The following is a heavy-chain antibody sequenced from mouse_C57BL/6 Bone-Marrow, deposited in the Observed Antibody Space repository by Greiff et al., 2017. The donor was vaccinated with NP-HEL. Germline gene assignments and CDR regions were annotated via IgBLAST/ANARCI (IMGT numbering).Heavy chain of an antibody. J-gene: IGHJ3*01. CDR1: GYSITSGYY. CDR3: ARERGYYGSSYVAY. D-gene: IGHD1-1*01. Sequence: DVKLQESGPGLVKPSQSLSLTCSVTGYSITSGYYWNWIRQFPGNKLEWMGYISYDGSNNYNPSLKNRISITRDTSKNQFFLKLNSVTTEDTATYYCARERGYYGSSYVAYWGQGTLVTVSA. V-gene: IGHV3-6*01. CDR2: ISYDGSN.